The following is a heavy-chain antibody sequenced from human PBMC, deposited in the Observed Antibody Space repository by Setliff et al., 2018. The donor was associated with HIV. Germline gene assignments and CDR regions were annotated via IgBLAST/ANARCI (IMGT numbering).Heavy chain of an antibody. D-gene: IGHD5-12*01. V-gene: IGHV4-59*12. Sequence: LSLTCTVSGGSISSYCWSWIRQPPGKGLEWIGYIYYSGSTNYNPSLKSRVTISVDTSKNQFSLKLSSVTAADTAVYYCARGRKRDGYNFYYYYMDVWGKGTTVTVSS. CDR2: IYYSGST. CDR3: ARGRKRDGYNFYYYYMDV. CDR1: GGSISSYC. J-gene: IGHJ6*03.